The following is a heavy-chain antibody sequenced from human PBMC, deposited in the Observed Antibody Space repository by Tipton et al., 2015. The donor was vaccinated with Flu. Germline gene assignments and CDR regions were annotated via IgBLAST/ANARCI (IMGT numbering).Heavy chain of an antibody. CDR3: ARDPSLGMPDYFDY. Sequence: TLSLTCAVSGDSISSDYYWGWIRQFPGKGLEWIGTVSRTGSTIYNPSLKSRVTISVDTSKKQFSLRLRSVTAADTAVYYCARDPSLGMPDYFDYWGQGTLVSVPS. CDR1: GDSISSDYY. J-gene: IGHJ4*02. CDR2: VSRTGST. D-gene: IGHD2-2*01. V-gene: IGHV4-38-2*02.